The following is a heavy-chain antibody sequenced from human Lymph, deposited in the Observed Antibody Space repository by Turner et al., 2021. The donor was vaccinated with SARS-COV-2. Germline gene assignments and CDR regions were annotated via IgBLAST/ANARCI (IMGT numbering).Heavy chain of an antibody. J-gene: IGHJ4*02. V-gene: IGHV3-43*02. CDR2: IRGDGGST. CDR3: AKEGVSGRRLEFVPYFEY. Sequence: EVHLIDSDRRVVQPVCSLRLSCSASGFPFDDYAMNWVREAQGKGLEWVALIRGDGGSTYYADSVKGRLKISRDESKNSLYMQINSMRTEETALDYCAKEGVSGRRLEFVPYFEYWGQGTLVSVSS. CDR1: GFPFDDYA. D-gene: IGHD1-26*01.